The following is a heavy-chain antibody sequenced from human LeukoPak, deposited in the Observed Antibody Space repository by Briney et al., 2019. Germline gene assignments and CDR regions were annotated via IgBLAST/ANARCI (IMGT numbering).Heavy chain of an antibody. CDR1: GFTFSNYW. D-gene: IGHD3-22*01. Sequence: GGSLRLSCAASGFTFSNYWMSWVRQTPGKGLEWVANIKPDGSEKFYVDSVKGRFTISRDNAKNSLYLQMSSLRVEDTAVYYCARGDYYDTSGYYTDAFDVWGQGTMATVSS. CDR3: ARGDYYDTSGYYTDAFDV. J-gene: IGHJ3*01. V-gene: IGHV3-7*01. CDR2: IKPDGSEK.